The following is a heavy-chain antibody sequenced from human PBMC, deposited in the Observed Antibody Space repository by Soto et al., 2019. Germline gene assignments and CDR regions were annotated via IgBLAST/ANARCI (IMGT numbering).Heavy chain of an antibody. Sequence: SETVCLTCTVSGGPFNSGSYYWSWLRQPQGKGLEWIGYVYHTGRTDYNPSLKSRVAISMDTSKNQFSLDLDSVTPADTAVYFGARDFNYLDSWGQGTLVTVSS. CDR1: GGPFNSGSYY. CDR3: ARDFNYLDS. CDR2: VYHTGRT. J-gene: IGHJ4*02. V-gene: IGHV4-61*01.